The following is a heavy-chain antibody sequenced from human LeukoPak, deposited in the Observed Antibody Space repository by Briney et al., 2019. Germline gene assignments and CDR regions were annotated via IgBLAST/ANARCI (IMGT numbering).Heavy chain of an antibody. V-gene: IGHV3-66*01. J-gene: IGHJ4*02. CDR1: GFTVSSNY. D-gene: IGHD6-19*01. CDR3: SVAGSTYYFDY. CDR2: IYSGGST. Sequence: GGSLRLSCAASGFTVSSNYMSWVRQAPGKGLEWVSAIYSGGSTYYADSVKGRFTISRDNSKNTLYPQMNSLRAEDTAVYYCSVAGSTYYFDYWGQGTLVTVSS.